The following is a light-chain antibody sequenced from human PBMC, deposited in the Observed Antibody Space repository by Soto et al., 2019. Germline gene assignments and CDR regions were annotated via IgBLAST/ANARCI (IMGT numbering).Light chain of an antibody. V-gene: IGLV1-40*01. CDR3: QSYDSSLSGWV. J-gene: IGLJ3*02. Sequence: QSVLTQPPSVSGAPGQRVTISCTGSDSNIGAGYDVHWYQHLPGTAPKLLIYGNTNRPSGVPDRFSGSKSGTSASLAITGLQAEDEFDYYCQSYDSSLSGWVLGGGTKLTVL. CDR1: DSNIGAGYD. CDR2: GNT.